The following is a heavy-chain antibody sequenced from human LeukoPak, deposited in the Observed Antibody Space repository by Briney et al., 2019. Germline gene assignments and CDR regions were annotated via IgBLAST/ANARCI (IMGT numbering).Heavy chain of an antibody. CDR1: GVSVTSFY. CDR3: ARFSGIYGHDS. CDR2: FFSSSNT. Sequence: SETLSLTCTVSGVSVTSFYWSWIRQPAGKGLEWIGGFFSSSNTNYNPSFKSRATISVDKSENQFSLKLTSVTAADTAVYYCARFSGIYGHDSWGQGTLVSVSS. D-gene: IGHD3-10*01. J-gene: IGHJ4*02. V-gene: IGHV4-4*07.